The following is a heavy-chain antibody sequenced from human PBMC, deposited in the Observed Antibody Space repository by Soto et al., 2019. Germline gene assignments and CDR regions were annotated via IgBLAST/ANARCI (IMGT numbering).Heavy chain of an antibody. Sequence: QVQLVQSGAEVKKPGSSVKVSCKASGGTFSSYAISWVRQAPGQGLEWMGGIIPIFGTANYAQKFQGRVTITAHESTRTAYMELSRLRSEDTAVYYCARAPLNRGAVAGTGAFDIWGQGTMVTVSS. J-gene: IGHJ3*02. CDR1: GGTFSSYA. D-gene: IGHD6-19*01. CDR2: IIPIFGTA. CDR3: ARAPLNRGAVAGTGAFDI. V-gene: IGHV1-69*12.